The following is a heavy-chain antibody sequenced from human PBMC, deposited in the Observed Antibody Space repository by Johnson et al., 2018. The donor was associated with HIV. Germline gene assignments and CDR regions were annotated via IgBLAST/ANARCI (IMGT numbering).Heavy chain of an antibody. CDR1: GFTFSGSA. V-gene: IGHV3-73*02. Sequence: VQLVESGGGLVQPGGSLKLSCAASGFTFSGSAMHWVRQASGKGLEWVGRIRSKANSYATAYAASVKGRFTISRDESKHTAYLQMNSLKTEDTAVYYCTRHSSLGYPRAFDIWGQATMVTVSS. D-gene: IGHD5-18*01. J-gene: IGHJ3*02. CDR2: IRSKANSYAT. CDR3: TRHSSLGYPRAFDI.